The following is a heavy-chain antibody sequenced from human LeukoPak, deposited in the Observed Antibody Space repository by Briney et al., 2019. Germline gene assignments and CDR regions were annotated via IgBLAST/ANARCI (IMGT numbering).Heavy chain of an antibody. CDR1: GYTFTGYY. CDR3: ARDAEKHKLGSSWYFDY. J-gene: IGHJ4*02. CDR2: INPNSGGT. Sequence: ASVKVSCKASGYTFTGYYMHWVRQAPGQGLEWMGWINPNSGGTNYAQKFQGRVTMTRDTSISTAYMELSRLRSDDTAVYYCARDAEKHKLGSSWYFDYWGQGTLVTVSS. V-gene: IGHV1-2*02. D-gene: IGHD6-13*01.